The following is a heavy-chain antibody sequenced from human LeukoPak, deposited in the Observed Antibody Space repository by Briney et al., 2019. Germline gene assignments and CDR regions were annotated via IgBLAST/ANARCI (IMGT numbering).Heavy chain of an antibody. Sequence: EASVKVSCKASGGTFSTYAISWLRQAPGQGLEWMGWISAYNGNTNYAQKLQGRVTMTTDTSTSTAYMELRSLRSDDTAVYYCARDGSGGGSYYSNDAFDIWGQGTMVTVSS. CDR3: ARDGSGGGSYYSNDAFDI. J-gene: IGHJ3*02. V-gene: IGHV1-18*01. CDR2: ISAYNGNT. CDR1: GGTFSTYA. D-gene: IGHD1-26*01.